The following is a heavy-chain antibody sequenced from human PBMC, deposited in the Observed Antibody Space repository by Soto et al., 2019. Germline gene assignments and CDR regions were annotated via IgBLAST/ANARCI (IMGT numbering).Heavy chain of an antibody. CDR2: IYYSGST. J-gene: IGHJ5*02. V-gene: IGHV4-30-4*01. D-gene: IGHD2-15*01. CDR1: GGSISSGDYY. CDR3: ARVRVAATPGGYWFDP. Sequence: QVQLQESGPGLVKPSQTPSLTCTVSGGSISSGDYYWSWIRQPPGKGLEWIGYIYYSGSTYYNPSLKSRVTISVDTSKNQFSLKLSSVTAADTAVYYCARVRVAATPGGYWFDPWGQGTLVTVSS.